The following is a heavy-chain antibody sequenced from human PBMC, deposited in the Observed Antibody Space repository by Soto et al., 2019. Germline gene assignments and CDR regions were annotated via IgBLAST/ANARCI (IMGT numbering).Heavy chain of an antibody. CDR3: ARSGIAVAAASWFDP. Sequence: ASVKVSCKASGYSFTDYHMHWVRQAPGQGLEWMGWINPNSGGTNYAQKFQGWVTMTRDTSISTAYMELSRLRSDDTAVYYCARSGIAVAAASWFDPWGQGTLVTVSS. J-gene: IGHJ5*02. D-gene: IGHD6-19*01. V-gene: IGHV1-2*04. CDR2: INPNSGGT. CDR1: GYSFTDYH.